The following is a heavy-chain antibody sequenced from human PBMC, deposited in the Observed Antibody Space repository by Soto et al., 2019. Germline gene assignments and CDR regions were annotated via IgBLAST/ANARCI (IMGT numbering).Heavy chain of an antibody. Sequence: PGGSLILSCAASGFTFSSYSMSWVRQAPGKGLEWVSAISCDGGSKYYADSVKGRFTISRDNSKNTLYLQMNSLRADDTAVYYCARDDQKWLAYFDYWGQGTLVTVSS. V-gene: IGHV3-23*01. CDR3: ARDDQKWLAYFDY. CDR1: GFTFSSYS. J-gene: IGHJ4*02. CDR2: ISCDGGSK. D-gene: IGHD6-19*01.